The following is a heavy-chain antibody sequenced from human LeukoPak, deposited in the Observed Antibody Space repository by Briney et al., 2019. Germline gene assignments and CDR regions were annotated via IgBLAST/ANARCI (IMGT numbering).Heavy chain of an antibody. CDR3: ARERRPLYGSGSYCFDY. J-gene: IGHJ4*02. CDR2: INHSGST. V-gene: IGHV4-34*01. D-gene: IGHD3-10*01. CDR1: GGSFSGYY. Sequence: SETLSLTCAVYGGSFSGYYWSWIRQPPGKGLEWIGEINHSGSTNYNPPLKSRVTISVDTSKNQFSLKLSSVTAADTAVYYCARERRPLYGSGSYCFDYWGQGTLVTVSS.